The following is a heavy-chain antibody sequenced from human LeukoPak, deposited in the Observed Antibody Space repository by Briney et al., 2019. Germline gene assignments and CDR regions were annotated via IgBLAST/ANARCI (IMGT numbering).Heavy chain of an antibody. J-gene: IGHJ4*02. V-gene: IGHV4-38-2*01. CDR1: GYSIRSGYY. D-gene: IGHD3-22*01. CDR2: IYHSGST. Sequence: PSETLSLTCAVSGYSIRSGYYWGWIRQPPGKGLEWIGSIYHSGSTYYNPSLKSRVTISVDTSKNQFSLKLSSVTAADTAVYYCARVGVVERFDYWGQGTLVTVSS. CDR3: ARVGVVERFDY.